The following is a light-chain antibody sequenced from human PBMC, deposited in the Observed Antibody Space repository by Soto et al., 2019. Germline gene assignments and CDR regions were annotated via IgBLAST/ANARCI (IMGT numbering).Light chain of an antibody. CDR3: QQYNSYPWT. J-gene: IGKJ1*01. CDR1: QIIASW. V-gene: IGKV1-5*01. CDR2: DAS. Sequence: DVQMTQSPASLSSSVGDRVPVTCRASQIIASWLAWYQQKPGKAPNLLIYDASSLESGIPSRFSGSGSGTDFTLTISSLQPDDFATYYCQQYNSYPWTFGQGTQVDIK.